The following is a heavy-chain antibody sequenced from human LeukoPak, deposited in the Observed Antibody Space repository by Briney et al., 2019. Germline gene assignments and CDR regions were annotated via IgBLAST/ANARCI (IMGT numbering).Heavy chain of an antibody. V-gene: IGHV3-30*18. CDR2: ISYDGSNK. CDR3: AKTRGGYCYDSSGYYYADWYFDL. J-gene: IGHJ2*01. CDR1: GFPFSSYW. Sequence: GGSLRLSCVASGFPFSSYWMTWVRQAPGKGLEWVAVISYDGSNKYYADSVKGRFTISRDNSKNTLYLQMNSLRAEDTAVYYCAKTRGGYCYDSSGYYYADWYFDLWGRGTLVTVSS. D-gene: IGHD3-22*01.